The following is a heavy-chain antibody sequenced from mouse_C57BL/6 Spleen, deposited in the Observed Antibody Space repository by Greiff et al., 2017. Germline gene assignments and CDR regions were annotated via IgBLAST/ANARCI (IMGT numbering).Heavy chain of an antibody. D-gene: IGHD4-1*01. CDR2: IDPEDGET. J-gene: IGHJ2*01. CDR3: ASNWDRYFDY. Sequence: EVKLMESGAELVKPGASVKLSCTASGFNIKDYYMHWVKQRTEQGLEWIGRIDPEDGETKYAPKFQGKATITADTSSNTAYLQLISLTSEDTAVYSCASNWDRYFDYWGQGTTLTVSS. CDR1: GFNIKDYY. V-gene: IGHV14-2*01.